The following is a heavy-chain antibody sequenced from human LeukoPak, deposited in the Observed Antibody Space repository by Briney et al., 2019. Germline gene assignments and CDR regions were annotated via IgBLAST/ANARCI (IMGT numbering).Heavy chain of an antibody. V-gene: IGHV1-2*02. D-gene: IGHD4/OR15-4a*01. CDR3: ARAYEYGWFDP. CDR1: GYTVTGHY. Sequence: ASVKVSCKASGYTVTGHYLHWVRQAPGQGPEWMGWINPKTGDTTYAQKFQGRVTMTWDTSITTAYMELSSLRSDDTAIYYCARAYEYGWFDPWGQATQVTVSS. J-gene: IGHJ5*02. CDR2: INPKTGDT.